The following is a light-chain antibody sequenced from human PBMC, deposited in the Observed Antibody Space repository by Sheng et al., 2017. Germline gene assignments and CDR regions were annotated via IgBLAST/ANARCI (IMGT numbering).Light chain of an antibody. CDR1: QSFSSSY. J-gene: IGKJ1*01. Sequence: EIVLTQSPGTLSLSPGERATLSCRASQSFSSSYLAWYQQKPGQAPRLLIYGASSRATGIPDRFSGSGSGTDFTLTISSLQPEDFATYYCQQYGSSQWTFGQGTKVEIK. CDR3: QQYGSSQWT. CDR2: GAS. V-gene: IGKV3-20*01.